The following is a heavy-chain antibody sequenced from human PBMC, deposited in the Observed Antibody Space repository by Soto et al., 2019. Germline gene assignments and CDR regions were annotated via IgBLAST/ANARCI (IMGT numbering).Heavy chain of an antibody. CDR3: AHSRYSRSSFDY. CDR2: IYWDDDK. D-gene: IGHD6-6*01. V-gene: IGHV2-5*02. Sequence: SGPTLVNPTQTLTLTCTFSGFSLTSNDVGVGWIRQPPGKALEWLALIYWDDDKRYSPSLKSRLTITRDTSKNQVVLRMTNMDPVDTATYYCAHSRYSRSSFDYWGQGTLVTVSS. J-gene: IGHJ4*02. CDR1: GFSLTSNDVG.